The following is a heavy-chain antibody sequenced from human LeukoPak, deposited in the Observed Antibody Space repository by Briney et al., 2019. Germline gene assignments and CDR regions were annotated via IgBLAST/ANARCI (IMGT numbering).Heavy chain of an antibody. J-gene: IGHJ4*02. CDR2: INHSGST. D-gene: IGHD3-3*01. Sequence: SETLSLTCAVYGGSFSVYYWSWIRQPPGRGLEWIGEINHSGSTNYNPSLKSRVTISVDTSKNQFSLTLISVTGADTAVYYCARGRYLRYYDFWSGSDKDYYFDYWGQGTLVTVSS. CDR1: GGSFSVYY. V-gene: IGHV4-34*01. CDR3: ARGRYLRYYDFWSGSDKDYYFDY.